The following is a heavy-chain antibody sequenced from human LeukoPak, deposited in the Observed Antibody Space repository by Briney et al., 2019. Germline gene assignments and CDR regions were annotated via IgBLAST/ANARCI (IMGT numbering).Heavy chain of an antibody. CDR1: GFTVNSDY. J-gene: IGHJ4*02. D-gene: IGHD3-22*01. CDR2: IYSGGTT. Sequence: GGSLILSCAASGFTVNSDYISWVRQAPGKGLEYVSVIYSGGTTYYAASVKGRFSISRDNSKNTVYLQMNNLRAEDTAVYYCARGKRDSSGYYYPFDYWGQGTLVTVSS. CDR3: ARGKRDSSGYYYPFDY. V-gene: IGHV3-53*01.